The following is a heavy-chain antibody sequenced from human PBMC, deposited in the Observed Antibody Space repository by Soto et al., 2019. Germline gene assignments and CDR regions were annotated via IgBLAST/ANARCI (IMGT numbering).Heavy chain of an antibody. CDR1: GGTFSSYA. V-gene: IGHV1-69*13. Sequence: RASVKVSCKASGGTFSSYAISWVRQAPGQGLEWMGGIIPIFGTANYAQKFQGRVTITADESTSTAYMELSSLRSEDTAVYYCAREVAVQYYFDYWGQGTLVTVSS. CDR3: AREVAVQYYFDY. J-gene: IGHJ4*02. D-gene: IGHD2-15*01. CDR2: IIPIFGTA.